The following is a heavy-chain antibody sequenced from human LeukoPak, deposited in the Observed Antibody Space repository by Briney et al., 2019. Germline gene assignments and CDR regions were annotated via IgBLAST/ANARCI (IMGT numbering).Heavy chain of an antibody. J-gene: IGHJ4*02. CDR2: IKEDGSEK. V-gene: IGHV3-7*04. CDR1: GXTFSTYC. CDR3: ARDTGLRNTVFGHRGVYFDY. D-gene: IGHD3-3*01. Sequence: PGGSLRLSCAASGXTFSTYCMSWVRQAPGKGLEWVANIKEDGSEKYYVDSVKGRFTISRDNAKKSLYLQMNSLRAEDTAVYYCARDTGLRNTVFGHRGVYFDYWGQGTLVTVSS.